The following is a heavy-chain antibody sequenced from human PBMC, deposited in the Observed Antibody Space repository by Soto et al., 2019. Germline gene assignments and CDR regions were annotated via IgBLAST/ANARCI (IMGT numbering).Heavy chain of an antibody. J-gene: IGHJ4*02. CDR1: GYTFTSYA. CDR3: ARAITRLFDY. Sequence: ASVKVSCKASGYTFTSYAMHWVRQDPGQRLEWMGWINAGNGTTKYSQKFQGRVTITRDTSASTAYMELSSLRSEDTAVYYCARAITRLFDYWGQGTLVTVSS. CDR2: INAGNGTT. V-gene: IGHV1-3*01. D-gene: IGHD1-20*01.